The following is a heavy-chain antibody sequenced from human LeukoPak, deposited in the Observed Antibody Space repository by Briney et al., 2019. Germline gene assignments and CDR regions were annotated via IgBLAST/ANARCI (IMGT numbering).Heavy chain of an antibody. CDR3: ATYLAVAGY. V-gene: IGHV3-30*03. CDR1: GFTFSSYG. J-gene: IGHJ4*02. Sequence: PGGSLRLSCAASGFTFSSYGMHWVRQAPGKGLEWVAVISYDGSNKYYADSVKGRFTISRDNSKNTLYLQMNSLRAEDTAVYYCATYLAVAGYWGQGTLVTVSS. D-gene: IGHD6-19*01. CDR2: ISYDGSNK.